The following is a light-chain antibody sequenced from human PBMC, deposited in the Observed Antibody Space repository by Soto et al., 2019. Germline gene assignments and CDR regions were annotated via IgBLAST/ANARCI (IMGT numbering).Light chain of an antibody. J-gene: IGLJ2*01. CDR1: SNDIGGYNY. Sequence: QSALTQPASVSGYPGQSITFSCTGTSNDIGGYNYVSWYQQHPGKAPKLMIFDVSNRPSGVSYRFSGSKSGNTASLTISGLQAEDEADYYCSSYTSSSTLLFGGGTKLTVL. V-gene: IGLV2-14*01. CDR2: DVS. CDR3: SSYTSSSTLL.